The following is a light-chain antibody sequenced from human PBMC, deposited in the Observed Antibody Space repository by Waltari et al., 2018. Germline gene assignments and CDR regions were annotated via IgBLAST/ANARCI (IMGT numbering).Light chain of an antibody. CDR3: QQYNSFWT. Sequence: DIQMTQSPSTLSASVGDRVTITCRASQSINNWLAWFQQKPGKAPKLLIYDASSLESGVPSRFSGSGSGTEFTLTISSLQPDDFATYYCQQYNSFWTFGQGTKV. J-gene: IGKJ1*01. V-gene: IGKV1-5*01. CDR2: DAS. CDR1: QSINNW.